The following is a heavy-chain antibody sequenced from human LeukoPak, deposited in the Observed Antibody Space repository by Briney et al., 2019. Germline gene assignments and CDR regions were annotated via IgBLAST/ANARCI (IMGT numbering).Heavy chain of an antibody. D-gene: IGHD7-27*01. CDR1: GGSISSGGYS. CDR3: ARDLGYLDY. V-gene: IGHV4-30-2*01. CDR2: IYHSGST. J-gene: IGHJ4*02. Sequence: SETLSLTCAVSGGSISSGGYSWSWIRQPPGKGLEWIGYIYHSGSTYYNPSLKSRVPISVDRSKNQFSLKLSSVTAADTAVYYCARDLGYLDYWGQGTLVTVSS.